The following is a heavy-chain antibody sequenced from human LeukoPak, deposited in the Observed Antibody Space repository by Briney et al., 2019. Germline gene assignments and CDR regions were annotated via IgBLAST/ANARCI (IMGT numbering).Heavy chain of an antibody. Sequence: ASVKVSCKASGYTFTSYAMHWVRQAPGQRLEWMGWINAGNGNTKYSQKFQGRVTITRDTSASTAYMELSSLRSEDTAVYYCARVGTIFGVVTSLDYWGQGTLVTVSS. CDR3: ARVGTIFGVVTSLDY. CDR2: INAGNGNT. V-gene: IGHV1-3*01. J-gene: IGHJ4*02. CDR1: GYTFTSYA. D-gene: IGHD3-3*01.